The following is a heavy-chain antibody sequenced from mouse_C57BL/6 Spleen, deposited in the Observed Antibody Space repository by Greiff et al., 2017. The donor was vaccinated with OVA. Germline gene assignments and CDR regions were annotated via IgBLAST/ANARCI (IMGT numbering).Heavy chain of an antibody. Sequence: VQLQQPGAELVRPGSSVKLSCKASGYTFTSYWMHWVKQRPIQGLEWIGNIDPSDSETHYNQKFKDKATLTVDKSSSTAYMQLSSLTSEDSAVYYCASLDGSRGFDYGGQGITLTVSS. CDR2: IDPSDSET. CDR3: ASLDGSRGFDY. D-gene: IGHD1-1*01. J-gene: IGHJ2*01. CDR1: GYTFTSYW. V-gene: IGHV1-52*01.